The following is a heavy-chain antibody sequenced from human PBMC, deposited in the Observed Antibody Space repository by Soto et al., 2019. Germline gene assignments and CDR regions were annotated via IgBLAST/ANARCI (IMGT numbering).Heavy chain of an antibody. J-gene: IGHJ4*02. V-gene: IGHV1-18*01. CDR2: INTYNGDT. CDR1: GYTFLSYA. CDR3: ARALGKPRDY. D-gene: IGHD7-27*01. Sequence: QVQLVQSGAEVKKPGASVKVSCKASGYTFLSYAITWVRQAPGQGLEWMGWINTYNGDTNYAQKLQGRVTMTTDTSTTTAYMELRRLTSDDTPVYYCARALGKPRDYWGQGTLVTVSS.